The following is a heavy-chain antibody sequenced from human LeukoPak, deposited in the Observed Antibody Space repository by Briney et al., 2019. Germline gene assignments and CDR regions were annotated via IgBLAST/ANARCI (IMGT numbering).Heavy chain of an antibody. CDR2: IWYDGSNK. V-gene: IGHV3-33*01. D-gene: IGHD4-17*01. J-gene: IGHJ4*02. CDR1: GFTFSSYV. CDR3: ARDMGTVTTSLADY. Sequence: GRSLRLSCAASGFTFSSYVMHWVRQAPGKGLDWVAVIWYDGSNKYYADSVKGRFTISRDNSKNTLYLQMNSLRAEDTAVYYCARDMGTVTTSLADYWGQGTLVTVSS.